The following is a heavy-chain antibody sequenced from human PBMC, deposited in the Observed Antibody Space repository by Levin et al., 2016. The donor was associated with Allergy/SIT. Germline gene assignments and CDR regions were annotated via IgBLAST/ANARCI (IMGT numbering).Heavy chain of an antibody. CDR1: GYTFTGYY. CDR3: ARETTYYYDSSGYSY. D-gene: IGHD3-22*01. CDR2: INPNSGGT. V-gene: IGHV1-2*02. Sequence: ASVKVSCKASGYTFTGYYMHWVRQAPGQGLEWMGWINPNSGGTNYAQKFQGRVTMTRDTSISTAYMELSRLRSDDTAVYYCARETTYYYDSSGYSYWGQGTLVTVSS. J-gene: IGHJ4*02.